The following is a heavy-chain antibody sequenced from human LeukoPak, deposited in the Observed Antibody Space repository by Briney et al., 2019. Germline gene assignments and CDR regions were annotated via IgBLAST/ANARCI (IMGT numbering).Heavy chain of an antibody. D-gene: IGHD2-2*01. V-gene: IGHV1-2*02. CDR3: ARVSAYCSSTSCYWGAFDI. CDR2: INPNSGGT. CDR1: GYTFTGYY. J-gene: IGHJ3*02. Sequence: GASVKVSCKASGYTFTGYYMHWVRQVPGQGLEWMGWINPNSGGTNYAQKFQGRVTMTRDTSISTAYMELSRLRSDDTAVYYCARVSAYCSSTSCYWGAFDIWGQGTMVTVSS.